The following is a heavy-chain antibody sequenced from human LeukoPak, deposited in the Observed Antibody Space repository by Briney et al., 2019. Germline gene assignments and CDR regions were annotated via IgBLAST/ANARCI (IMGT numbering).Heavy chain of an antibody. J-gene: IGHJ4*02. CDR2: IKHGGGEK. D-gene: IGHD3-16*02. V-gene: IGHV3-7*01. CDR1: GLTFGGQW. Sequence: PGGSLRLSCVASGLTFGGQWLNWVRQAPGQGLEWVANIKHGGGEKFYVDSVKGRFTISRDDGQDSLSLHMNNVTVEDTAVYYCGYTNNFYHWGQGALVVVSA. CDR3: GYTNNFYH.